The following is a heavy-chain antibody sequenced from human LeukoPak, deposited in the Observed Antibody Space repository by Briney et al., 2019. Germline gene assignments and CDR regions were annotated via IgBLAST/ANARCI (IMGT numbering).Heavy chain of an antibody. D-gene: IGHD3-22*01. V-gene: IGHV4-59*01. Sequence: PSETLSLTCTVSGGSISPYYWSWIRQPPGKGLEWIGYVSDSGSTNYNPSLRSRGTTSVDTSKNQFSLKLSSVTAADTAVYYCVNSGYTHWYFDLWGRGTLVTVSS. CDR1: GGSISPYY. CDR2: VSDSGST. J-gene: IGHJ2*01. CDR3: VNSGYTHWYFDL.